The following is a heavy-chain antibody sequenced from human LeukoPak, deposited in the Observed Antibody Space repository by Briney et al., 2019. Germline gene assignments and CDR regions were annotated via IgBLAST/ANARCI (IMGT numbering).Heavy chain of an antibody. Sequence: PSETLSLTCTVSGGSISSSSYYWSWIRQPPGKGLEWIGYIYYSGSTNYNPSLKSRVTISVDTSKNQFSLKLSSVTAADTAVYYCAGRIQLWQYNWFDPWGQGTLVTVSS. CDR3: AGRIQLWQYNWFDP. CDR1: GGSISSSSYY. D-gene: IGHD5-18*01. J-gene: IGHJ5*02. V-gene: IGHV4-61*05. CDR2: IYYSGST.